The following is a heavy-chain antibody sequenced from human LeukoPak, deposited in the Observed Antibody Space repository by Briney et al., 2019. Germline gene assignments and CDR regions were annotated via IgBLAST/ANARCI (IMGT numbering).Heavy chain of an antibody. J-gene: IGHJ4*02. CDR3: ASWDNLGSSGYRFDY. CDR2: IIPILGIA. V-gene: IGHV1-69*04. D-gene: IGHD3-22*01. CDR1: GGTFSSYA. Sequence: GASVKVSCKASGGTFSSYAISWVRQAPGQGLEWMGRIIPILGIANYAQKFQGRVTITADKSTSTAYMELSSLRSEDTAVYYCASWDNLGSSGYRFDYWGQGTLVTVSS.